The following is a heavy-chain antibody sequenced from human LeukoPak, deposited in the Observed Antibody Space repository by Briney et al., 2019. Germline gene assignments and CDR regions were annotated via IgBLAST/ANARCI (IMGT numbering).Heavy chain of an antibody. CDR1: GFTLSTYW. D-gene: IGHD6-13*01. CDR3: ARPRSSSWYDFDY. V-gene: IGHV3-7*01. Sequence: GGSLRLSCAASGFTLSTYWMGWVRQAPGKGLEWVANIKEDGSEKYYVDSVMGRFTISRDNAKNSLYLQMNSLRAEDTAVYYCARPRSSSWYDFDYWGQGTLVTVSS. CDR2: IKEDGSEK. J-gene: IGHJ4*02.